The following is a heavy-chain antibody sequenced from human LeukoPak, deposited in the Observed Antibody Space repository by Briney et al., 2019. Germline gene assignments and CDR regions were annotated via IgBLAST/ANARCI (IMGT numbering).Heavy chain of an antibody. Sequence: GGSLRLSCAASGFTFSSYAMHWVRQAPGKGLEWVAVISYDGSNKYYADSVKGRFTISRDNAKDSLYLQMNTLRVEDTAVYFCERDATGGYSDAFDIWGQGTLVTVSS. J-gene: IGHJ3*02. CDR3: ERDATGGYSDAFDI. V-gene: IGHV3-30*04. D-gene: IGHD5-18*01. CDR1: GFTFSSYA. CDR2: ISYDGSNK.